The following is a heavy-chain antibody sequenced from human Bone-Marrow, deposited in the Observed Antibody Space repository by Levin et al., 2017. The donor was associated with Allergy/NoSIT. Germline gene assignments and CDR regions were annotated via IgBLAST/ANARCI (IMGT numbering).Heavy chain of an antibody. Sequence: GASVKVSCKASGFTFTSSAVQWVRQARGQRLEWIGWIVVGSGNTNYAQKFQERVTITRDMSTSTAYMELSSLRSEDTAVYYCAAAGSYDFSARFDPWGQGTLVTVSS. D-gene: IGHD3-3*01. J-gene: IGHJ5*02. CDR1: GFTFTSSA. CDR3: AAAGSYDFSARFDP. CDR2: IVVGSGNT. V-gene: IGHV1-58*01.